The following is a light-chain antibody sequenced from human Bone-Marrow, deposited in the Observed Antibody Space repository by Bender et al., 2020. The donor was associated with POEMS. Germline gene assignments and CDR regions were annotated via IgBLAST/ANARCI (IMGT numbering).Light chain of an antibody. CDR1: SSDVGGDNY. J-gene: IGLJ3*02. CDR2: GYN. CDR3: QSYDNSLGGWV. Sequence: QSALTQPASVSGSPGQSITISCTGTSSDVGGDNYVSWYQQYPGKAPKLLIYGYNNRPSGVPDRFSGSKSGTSASLAITGLQAEDEGDYYCQSYDNSLGGWVFGGGTKLTVL. V-gene: IGLV2-14*03.